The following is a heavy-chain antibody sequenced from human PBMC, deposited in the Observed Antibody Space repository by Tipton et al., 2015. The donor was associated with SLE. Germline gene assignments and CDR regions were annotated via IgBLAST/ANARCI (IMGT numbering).Heavy chain of an antibody. CDR3: AAAVLSPYYFDY. CDR1: SGSISSRY. CDR2: IYYTGKT. Sequence: TLSLTCTVSSGSISSRYWTWIRQPPGRGLDWIGSIYYTGKTYNSPSLKSRLSISVDTSKNQFSLKLTSVSAADTAMYYCAAAVLSPYYFDYWGQGILVTFSS. V-gene: IGHV4-59*07. J-gene: IGHJ4*02. D-gene: IGHD3-10*01.